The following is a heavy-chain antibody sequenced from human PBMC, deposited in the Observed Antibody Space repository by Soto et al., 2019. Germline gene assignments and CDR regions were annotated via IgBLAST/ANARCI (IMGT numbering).Heavy chain of an antibody. J-gene: IGHJ4*02. V-gene: IGHV3-33*01. Sequence: PGGSLRLSCAASGFTFSSYGMHWVRQAPGKGLEWVSVIWYDGSNKYYADSVKGRFTISRDNSKNKLFLQMNSLRAEDTAVYHCVILALGKFDDRGQRIPVTVSS. D-gene: IGHD1-26*01. CDR2: IWYDGSNK. CDR1: GFTFSSYG. CDR3: VILALGKFDD.